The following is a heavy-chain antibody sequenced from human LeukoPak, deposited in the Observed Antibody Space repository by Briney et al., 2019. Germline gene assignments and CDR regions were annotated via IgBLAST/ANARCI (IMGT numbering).Heavy chain of an antibody. D-gene: IGHD2-15*01. CDR3: ARDPDCSGGSCYYFDY. J-gene: IGHJ4*02. CDR2: ISSSSSYI. V-gene: IGHV3-21*04. CDR1: GFTFSSYS. Sequence: GGSLRLSCAASGFTFSSYSMNWVRQAPGKGLEWVSSISSSSSYIYYADSVKGRFTISRDNAKNSLYLQMNSLRAEDTALYYCARDPDCSGGSCYYFDYWGQGTLVTVSS.